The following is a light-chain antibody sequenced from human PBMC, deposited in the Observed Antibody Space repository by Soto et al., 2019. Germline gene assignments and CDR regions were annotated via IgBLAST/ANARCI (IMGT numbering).Light chain of an antibody. CDR1: QSVRSNY. V-gene: IGKV3-20*01. J-gene: IGKJ4*01. CDR2: DAS. CDR3: QQYGRSPLT. Sequence: EIVLTQSPGTLSLSPGERATLSCRASQSVRSNYLAWYQQKPGQAPRSLIYDASTRATDIPDRFSGSGSGTDFTLTISRLEPEDFAVYYCQQYGRSPLTFGGGTKVDIK.